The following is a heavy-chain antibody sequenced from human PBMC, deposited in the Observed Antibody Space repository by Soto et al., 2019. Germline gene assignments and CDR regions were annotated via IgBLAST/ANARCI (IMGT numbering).Heavy chain of an antibody. V-gene: IGHV3-30*18. CDR2: ISYDGSNK. Sequence: QVQLVESGGGVVQPGRSLRLSCAASGFTFSSYGMHWVRQAPGKGLEWVAVISYDGSNKYYPDSVKGRFTISRDNSKNTLYLQMNSLRAEDTSVYYCAKASITEYYFDYWGQGTLVTVSS. CDR1: GFTFSSYG. D-gene: IGHD3-10*01. J-gene: IGHJ4*02. CDR3: AKASITEYYFDY.